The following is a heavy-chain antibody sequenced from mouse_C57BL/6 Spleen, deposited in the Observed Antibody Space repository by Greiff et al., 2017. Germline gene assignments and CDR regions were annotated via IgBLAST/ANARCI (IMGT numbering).Heavy chain of an antibody. CDR1: GYTFTSYW. CDR3: ARRDDYDCFDY. J-gene: IGHJ2*01. Sequence: QVQLKQPGAELVKPGASVKMSCKASGYTFTSYWITWVKQRPGQGLVWIGDFYPGSGSTNYNEKFKSKATLTVDTSSSTAYMQLSSLTSEDSAVYYCARRDDYDCFDYWGQGTTLTVSS. V-gene: IGHV1-55*01. CDR2: FYPGSGST. D-gene: IGHD2-4*01.